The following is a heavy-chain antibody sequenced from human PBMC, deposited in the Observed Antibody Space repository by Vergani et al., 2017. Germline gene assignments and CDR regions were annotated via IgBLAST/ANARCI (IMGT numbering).Heavy chain of an antibody. J-gene: IGHJ4*02. Sequence: QVQLVQSGSELKKPGASVKVSCKASGYTFTGYYMHWVRQAPGQGLEWMGIINPTSGSTTYAQTFQGRVSMTRDTSTSTVFMELSSLKFDDTAVYYCVRASRGYSGYDDFDYWGQGTLVSVSS. CDR3: VRASRGYSGYDDFDY. V-gene: IGHV1-46*03. CDR2: INPTSGST. D-gene: IGHD5-12*01. CDR1: GYTFTGYY.